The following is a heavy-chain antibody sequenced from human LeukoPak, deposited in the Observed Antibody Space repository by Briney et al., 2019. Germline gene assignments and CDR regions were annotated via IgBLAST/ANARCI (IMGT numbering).Heavy chain of an antibody. V-gene: IGHV3-9*01. CDR2: ISWNTGSI. CDR3: AKGSEYSSSFGAFDI. CDR1: GVNFDDYA. J-gene: IGHJ3*02. D-gene: IGHD6-6*01. Sequence: GGSLRLSCAASGVNFDDYAKHWVRQAPGKGLGRVSGISWNTGSIGYADSVKGRFTISRDNAKNSLYLQMNSLRAEDTALYYCAKGSEYSSSFGAFDIWGQGTMVTVSS.